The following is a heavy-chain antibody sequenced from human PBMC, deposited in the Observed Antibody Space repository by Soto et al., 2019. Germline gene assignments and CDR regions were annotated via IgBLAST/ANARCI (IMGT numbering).Heavy chain of an antibody. D-gene: IGHD2-15*01. CDR3: ARDQSTYIGSGGGGYYYYYGMDV. J-gene: IGHJ6*02. CDR1: GYTFTGYY. Sequence: ASVKVSCKASGYTFTGYYMHWVRQAPGQGLEWMGWINPNSGGTNYAQKFQGWVTMTRDTSISTAYMELSRLRSDDTAVYYCARDQSTYIGSGGGGYYYYYGMDVWGQGTTVTVSS. V-gene: IGHV1-2*04. CDR2: INPNSGGT.